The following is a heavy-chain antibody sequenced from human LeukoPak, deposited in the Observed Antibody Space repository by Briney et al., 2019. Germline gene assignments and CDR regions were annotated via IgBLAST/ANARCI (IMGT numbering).Heavy chain of an antibody. CDR1: GFTFSRYY. Sequence: GGSLSLSCAASGFTFSRYYMTWVRQAPGKGLVWVSSMNHGGRATNYAGSERGRFTSSSDNAKNTLFLQMNSLRAEDTAVDYCASFYDVTFGQRGDYWGQGTLVTVSS. D-gene: IGHD3/OR15-3a*01. CDR2: MNHGGRAT. CDR3: ASFYDVTFGQRGDY. V-gene: IGHV3-74*01. J-gene: IGHJ4*02.